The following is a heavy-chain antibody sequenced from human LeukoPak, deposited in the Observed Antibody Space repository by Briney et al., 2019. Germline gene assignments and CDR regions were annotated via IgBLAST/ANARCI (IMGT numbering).Heavy chain of an antibody. J-gene: IGHJ4*02. Sequence: GGSLRLSCAASGFILSDYNMNWVRQAPGKGLEWVSFIAISGTYITYADSVKGRFTISRENAKNSLYLQMNSLRAEDTAVYYRTRDVSATARAYDYWGQGTLVTVSS. V-gene: IGHV3-21*01. D-gene: IGHD1-26*01. CDR3: TRDVSATARAYDY. CDR1: GFILSDYN. CDR2: IAISGTYI.